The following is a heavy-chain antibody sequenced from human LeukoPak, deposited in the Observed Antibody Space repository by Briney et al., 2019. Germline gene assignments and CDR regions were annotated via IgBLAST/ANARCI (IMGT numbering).Heavy chain of an antibody. J-gene: IGHJ4*02. Sequence: GGSLRLSCAASGFTFSSYAMSWVRQAPGKGLEWVSAISGSGGSTYYADSVKGRFTISRDNSKNTLYLQMNSLRAEDTAVYYCVKDLQWELNYFDYWGQGTLVTVSS. CDR2: ISGSGGST. D-gene: IGHD1-26*01. V-gene: IGHV3-23*01. CDR1: GFTFSSYA. CDR3: VKDLQWELNYFDY.